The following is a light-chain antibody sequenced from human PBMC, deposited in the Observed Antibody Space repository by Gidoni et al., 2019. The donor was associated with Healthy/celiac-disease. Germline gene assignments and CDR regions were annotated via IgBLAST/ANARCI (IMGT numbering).Light chain of an antibody. Sequence: EIVMTQSPATLSVSPGERATLSCRASQSVSSNLAWYQQKPGQAPRLLIYGASTRATGITARFSGSGSGREFTLTISSLQYEDFAVYYCQQYNNWPPAFGGGTKVEIK. V-gene: IGKV3-15*01. CDR2: GAS. CDR1: QSVSSN. CDR3: QQYNNWPPA. J-gene: IGKJ4*01.